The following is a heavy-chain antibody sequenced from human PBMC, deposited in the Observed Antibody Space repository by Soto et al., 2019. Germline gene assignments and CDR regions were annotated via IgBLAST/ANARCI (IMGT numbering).Heavy chain of an antibody. V-gene: IGHV3-7*01. CDR3: ARDFDGTNWFDP. D-gene: IGHD3-9*01. CDR1: GFTFSSYG. J-gene: IGHJ5*02. Sequence: GGSLRLSCAASGFTFSSYGMHWVRQAPGKGLEWVANMNQAGSKKYSVDSVKGRFTISRDNAKNSLYLQMNSLRAEDTAVYYCARDFDGTNWFDPWGQGTLVTVAS. CDR2: MNQAGSKK.